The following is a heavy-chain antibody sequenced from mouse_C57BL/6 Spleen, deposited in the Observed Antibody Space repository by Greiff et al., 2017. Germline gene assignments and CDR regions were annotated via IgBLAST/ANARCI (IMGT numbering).Heavy chain of an antibody. J-gene: IGHJ4*01. Sequence: QVQLKESGPGLVQPSQSLSITCTVSGFSLTSYGVHWVRQSPGKGLEWLGVIWRGGSTDYNAAFMSRLSITKDNSNSQVFFKMNSLQADDTAIYYCAKGGVVTHYYAMDYWGQGTSVTVSS. CDR3: AKGGVVTHYYAMDY. CDR2: IWRGGST. CDR1: GFSLTSYG. D-gene: IGHD2-5*01. V-gene: IGHV2-5*01.